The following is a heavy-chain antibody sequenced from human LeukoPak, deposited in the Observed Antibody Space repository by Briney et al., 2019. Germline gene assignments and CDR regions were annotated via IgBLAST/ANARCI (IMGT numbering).Heavy chain of an antibody. CDR1: RGSFSGYY. Sequence: SETLSLTCAVYRGSFSGYYWSWIRQPPGKGLEWIGEINHSGSTNYNPSLKSRVTISVDTSKNQFSLKLSSVTAADTAVYYCARRTYYYDSSGYYYEPFDYWGQGTLVTVSS. D-gene: IGHD3-22*01. CDR2: INHSGST. V-gene: IGHV4-34*01. CDR3: ARRTYYYDSSGYYYEPFDY. J-gene: IGHJ4*02.